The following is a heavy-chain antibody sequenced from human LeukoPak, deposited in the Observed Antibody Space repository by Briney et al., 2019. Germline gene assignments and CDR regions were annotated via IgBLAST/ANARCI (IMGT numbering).Heavy chain of an antibody. J-gene: IGHJ4*02. Sequence: GGSLRLSCAASGFTFDDYGMSWVRQAPGKGLEWVSGINWNGGSTGYADSVKGRFTISRDTAKNSLYLQMNSLKTEDTAVYYCTRVPIFGVVTPYFYYWGQGTLVTVSS. D-gene: IGHD3-3*02. CDR2: INWNGGST. V-gene: IGHV3-20*04. CDR1: GFTFDDYG. CDR3: TRVPIFGVVTPYFYY.